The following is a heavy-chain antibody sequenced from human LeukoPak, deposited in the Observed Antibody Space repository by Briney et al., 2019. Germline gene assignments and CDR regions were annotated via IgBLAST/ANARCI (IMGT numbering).Heavy chain of an antibody. J-gene: IGHJ4*02. CDR2: IYYSGST. V-gene: IGHV4-39*02. CDR3: ARESNYDYVWGSYL. D-gene: IGHD3-16*02. CDR1: NGSISSSRYF. Sequence: PSETLSLTCSVSNGSISSSRYFWGWIRQPPGKGLEWIGSIYYSGSTYYNPSLKSRVTISVDTSKNQFSLKLSSVTAADTAVYYCARESNYDYVWGSYLWGQGTLVTVSS.